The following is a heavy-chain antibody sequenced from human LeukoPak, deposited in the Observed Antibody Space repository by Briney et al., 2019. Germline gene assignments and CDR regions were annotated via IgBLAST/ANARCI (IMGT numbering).Heavy chain of an antibody. J-gene: IGHJ4*02. D-gene: IGHD3-10*01. CDR1: GYTVSGYH. CDR2: INPNNGDT. CDR3: AGDMVRGYILRRVLEH. V-gene: IGHV1-2*02. Sequence: ASLKVSCKASGYTVSGYHIHWIRQAPGQGLEWMGWINPNNGDTDYAQKFQGRVTLTRDTSINTAYMELNRLRSDDTAVYYCAGDMVRGYILRRVLEHWGQGTLVTASS.